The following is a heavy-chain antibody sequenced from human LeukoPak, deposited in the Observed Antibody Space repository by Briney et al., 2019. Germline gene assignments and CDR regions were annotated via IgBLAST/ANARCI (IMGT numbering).Heavy chain of an antibody. Sequence: SETLSLTCTVSGGSISSCYWSWIRQPAGKGLEWIGRIYTSGSTNYNPSLKSRVTMSVDTSKNQFSLKLSSVTAADTAVYYCAAFYGSGSYHSAFDYWGQGTLVTVSS. J-gene: IGHJ4*02. V-gene: IGHV4-4*07. CDR2: IYTSGST. CDR1: GGSISSCY. CDR3: AAFYGSGSYHSAFDY. D-gene: IGHD3-10*01.